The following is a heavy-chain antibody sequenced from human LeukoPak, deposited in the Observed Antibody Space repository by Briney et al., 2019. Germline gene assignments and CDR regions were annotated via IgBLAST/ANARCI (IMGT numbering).Heavy chain of an antibody. D-gene: IGHD3-22*01. CDR1: GFTFSSYW. Sequence: PGGSLRLSCAASGFTFSSYWMSWARQAPGKGLEGVANIKQDGSEEYYVDSVKGRFTISRDNDKNSLYLQMNSLRAEDTAVYYCARGHGYYYDSSGRTVYFDYWGQGTLVTVSS. J-gene: IGHJ4*02. V-gene: IGHV3-7*01. CDR2: IKQDGSEE. CDR3: ARGHGYYYDSSGRTVYFDY.